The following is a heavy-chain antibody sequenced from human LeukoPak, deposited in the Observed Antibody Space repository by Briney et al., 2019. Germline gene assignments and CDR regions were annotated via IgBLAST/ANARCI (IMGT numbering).Heavy chain of an antibody. CDR1: GGSIGSSSYY. V-gene: IGHV4-39*07. Sequence: SETLSLTCTVSGGSIGSSSYYWGWIRQPPGKGLEWIGSIYYSGSTYYNPSLKSRVTISVDTSKNQFSLKLSSVTAADTAVYYCARANTTIRKADAFDIWGQGTMVTVSS. CDR3: ARANTTIRKADAFDI. J-gene: IGHJ3*02. D-gene: IGHD3-9*01. CDR2: IYYSGST.